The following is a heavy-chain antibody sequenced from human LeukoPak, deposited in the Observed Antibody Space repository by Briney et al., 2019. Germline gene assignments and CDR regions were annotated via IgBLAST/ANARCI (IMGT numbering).Heavy chain of an antibody. Sequence: GESLKISCVASGFTFSTFWMAWVRQAPGQGLEWVANMKQDGSAKHYVDSVKGRFTISRDNAKNSLYLQMNSLRVEDTAVYYCAGEARGYMAFQIWGQGTMVTVSS. CDR2: MKQDGSAK. CDR3: AGEARGYMAFQI. V-gene: IGHV3-7*03. J-gene: IGHJ3*02. CDR1: GFTFSTFW. D-gene: IGHD2-2*02.